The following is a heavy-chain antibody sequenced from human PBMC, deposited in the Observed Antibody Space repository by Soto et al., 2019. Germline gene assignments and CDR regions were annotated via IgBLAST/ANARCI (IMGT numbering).Heavy chain of an antibody. Sequence: QLQLQESGPGLVKPSETLSLTCTVSGGSISSSSYYWGWIRQPPGKGLEWIGSIYYSGSTYYNPSLKSQVTISVDTSKNQFSLKLSSVTAADTAVYYCARLTIFGVVSLPYYYYYMDVWGKGTTVTVSS. D-gene: IGHD3-3*01. CDR1: GGSISSSSYY. J-gene: IGHJ6*03. V-gene: IGHV4-39*01. CDR3: ARLTIFGVVSLPYYYYYMDV. CDR2: IYYSGST.